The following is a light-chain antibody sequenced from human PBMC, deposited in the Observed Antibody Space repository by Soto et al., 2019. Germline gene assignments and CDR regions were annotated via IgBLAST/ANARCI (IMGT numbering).Light chain of an antibody. Sequence: DIVMTQSPDFLAVSLGERATINCKSSQSVLYSSNNKNYLAWYQQKPGQPPKLLIYWASTREPGVPDRFSGSGSGTDFTLTISSLQAEDVAVYYCQQYYSTPPVTFGPGTKVDIK. CDR2: WAS. J-gene: IGKJ3*01. CDR1: QSVLYSSNNKNY. V-gene: IGKV4-1*01. CDR3: QQYYSTPPVT.